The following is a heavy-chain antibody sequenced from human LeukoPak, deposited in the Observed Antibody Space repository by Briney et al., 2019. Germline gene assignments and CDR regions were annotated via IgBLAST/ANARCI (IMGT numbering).Heavy chain of an antibody. Sequence: QPGRSLRPSCAASGFTFSSYAMHWVRQAPGKGLEWVAVISYDGSNKYYADSVKGRFTISRDNSKNTLYLQMNSLRAEDTAVYYCARSLFYREGGVTFDYWGQGTLVTVSS. CDR2: ISYDGSNK. CDR1: GFTFSSYA. V-gene: IGHV3-30-3*01. CDR3: ARSLFYREGGVTFDY. D-gene: IGHD3-16*01. J-gene: IGHJ4*02.